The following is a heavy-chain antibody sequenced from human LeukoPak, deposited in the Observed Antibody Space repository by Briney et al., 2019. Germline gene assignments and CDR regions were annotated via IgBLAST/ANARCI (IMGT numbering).Heavy chain of an antibody. CDR3: AKLYGDYVSIYYYYGMDV. Sequence: GGSLRLSCAASGFTFSSYAMSWVRQAPGKGLEWVSAISGSGGSTYYADSVKGRFTTSRDNSKNTLYLQMNSLRAEDTAVYYCAKLYGDYVSIYYYYGMDVWGQGTTVTVSS. CDR1: GFTFSSYA. V-gene: IGHV3-23*01. D-gene: IGHD4-17*01. J-gene: IGHJ6*02. CDR2: ISGSGGST.